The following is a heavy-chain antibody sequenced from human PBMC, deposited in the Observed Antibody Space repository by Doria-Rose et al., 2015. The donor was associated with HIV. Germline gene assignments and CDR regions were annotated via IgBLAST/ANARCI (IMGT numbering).Heavy chain of an antibody. CDR1: GFTLSNFA. D-gene: IGHD5-12*01. Sequence: QVQLVQSGGGVVQPGRSLRLSCVASGFTLSNFALHWVRQAPGKGLEWVSVILYDGGNQHYADSVKGRFTISRDNSKNTVYLQMDPLRPEDTAVFFCGRDEFRGYDIYDGLDVGGQGPTVPVPS. J-gene: IGHJ6*02. CDR2: ILYDGGNQ. CDR3: GRDEFRGYDIYDGLDV. V-gene: IGHV3-30*04.